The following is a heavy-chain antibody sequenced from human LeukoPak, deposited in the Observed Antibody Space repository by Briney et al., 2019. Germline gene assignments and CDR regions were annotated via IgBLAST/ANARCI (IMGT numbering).Heavy chain of an antibody. J-gene: IGHJ5*02. CDR2: ISAYSGNT. CDR1: GYTFTNYG. CDR3: ARDDSRLTWRLTIFPAFDP. V-gene: IGHV1-18*01. D-gene: IGHD3-3*01. Sequence: ASVSVFCRASGYTFTNYGIRWVRQVPGRGREGMGWISAYSGNTDYAQNLQGRVTMTTDASTSTAYMELTSLTSDDTAVYYCARDDSRLTWRLTIFPAFDPWGQGTLVTVSS.